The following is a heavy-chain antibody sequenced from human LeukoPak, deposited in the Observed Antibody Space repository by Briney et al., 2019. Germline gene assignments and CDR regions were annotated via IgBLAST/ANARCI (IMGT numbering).Heavy chain of an antibody. D-gene: IGHD6-13*01. Sequence: GRSLRLSCAASGFTFSSYGMHWVRQAPGKGLEWVSSISSSSSYIYYADSVKGRFTISRDNAKNSLYLQMNSLRAEDTAVYYCARDPSSWYAFDYWGQGTLVTVSS. CDR2: ISSSSSYI. CDR1: GFTFSSYG. CDR3: ARDPSSWYAFDY. V-gene: IGHV3-21*01. J-gene: IGHJ4*02.